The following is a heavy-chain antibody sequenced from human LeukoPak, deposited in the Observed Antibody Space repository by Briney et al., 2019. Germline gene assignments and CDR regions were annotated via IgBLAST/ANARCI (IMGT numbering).Heavy chain of an antibody. D-gene: IGHD3-10*01. CDR3: AITMVRGVIIFKGDFDY. CDR1: RFTFSSYE. CDR2: VSSSGSTI. Sequence: PGGSLRLSCAASRFTFSSYEMNWVRQAPGKGLEWVSYVSSSGSTIYYADSVKGRFTISRDNAKNSLYLQMNSLRAEDTAVYYCAITMVRGVIIFKGDFDYWCQGTLVTVSS. V-gene: IGHV3-48*03. J-gene: IGHJ4*02.